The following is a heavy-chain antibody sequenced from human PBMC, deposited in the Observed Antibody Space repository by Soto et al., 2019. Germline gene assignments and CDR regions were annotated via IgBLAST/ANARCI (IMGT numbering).Heavy chain of an antibody. J-gene: IGHJ4*02. CDR3: AREGCSGGSCYPIGE. Sequence: QVQLVESGGGVGQPGRSLRLSCAPSGFTFSSYGMHWVRQAPGKGLEWVAVIWYDGSNKYYADSVKGRFTISRDNSKNTLYLQMNSLRAEDTAVYYCAREGCSGGSCYPIGEWGQGTLVTVSS. CDR2: IWYDGSNK. D-gene: IGHD2-15*01. CDR1: GFTFSSYG. V-gene: IGHV3-33*01.